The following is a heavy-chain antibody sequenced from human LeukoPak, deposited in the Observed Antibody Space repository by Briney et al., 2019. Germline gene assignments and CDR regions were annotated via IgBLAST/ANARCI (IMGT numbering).Heavy chain of an antibody. CDR2: ISSSSSYI. V-gene: IGHV3-21*01. D-gene: IGHD6-13*01. J-gene: IGHJ4*02. CDR3: ASPSDSSSWGITFDY. Sequence: PGGSLRLSCAASGFTFSSYSMNWVRQAPGRGLEWVSSISSSSSYIYYADSVKGRFTISRDNAKNSLYLQMNSLRAEDTAVYYCASPSDSSSWGITFDYWGQGTLVTVSS. CDR1: GFTFSSYS.